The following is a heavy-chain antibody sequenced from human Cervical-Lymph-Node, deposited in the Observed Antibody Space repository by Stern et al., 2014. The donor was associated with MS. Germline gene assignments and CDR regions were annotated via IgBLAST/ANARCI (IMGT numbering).Heavy chain of an antibody. CDR2: IIPIFGVT. V-gene: IGHV1-69*01. CDR1: GGTFRSYG. CDR3: ARRFDWLLGAEDYGMDV. D-gene: IGHD3-9*01. J-gene: IGHJ6*02. Sequence: QMQLVQSGAEVKQPGSSVNVSCKASGGTFRSYGFSWVRQAPGQGLEWMGGIIPIFGVTNYEQKYQGRVTIIADESTNTVYMELSSLRSEDTAVYYCARRFDWLLGAEDYGMDVWGQGTTVTVSS.